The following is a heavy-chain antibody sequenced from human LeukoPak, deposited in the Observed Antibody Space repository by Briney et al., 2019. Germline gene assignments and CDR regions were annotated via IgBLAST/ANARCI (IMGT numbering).Heavy chain of an antibody. CDR1: GFTFSSYG. D-gene: IGHD1-26*01. CDR2: ISYDGSNK. CDR3: AGGASYFDY. Sequence: PGGSLRLSCAASGFTFSSYGMHWVRQAPGKGLEWVAVISYDGSNKYYADSVKGRFTISRDNSKNTLYLQMSSLRAEDTAVYYCAGGASYFDYWGQGTLVTVSS. J-gene: IGHJ4*02. V-gene: IGHV3-30*03.